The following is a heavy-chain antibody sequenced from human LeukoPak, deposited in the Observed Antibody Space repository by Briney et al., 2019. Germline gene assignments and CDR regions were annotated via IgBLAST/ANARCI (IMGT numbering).Heavy chain of an antibody. CDR3: AKAYGGYESHYYYYGMDV. J-gene: IGHJ6*02. V-gene: IGHV3-30*02. D-gene: IGHD5-12*01. CDR2: IWYDGSPK. CDR1: GFTFSNYA. Sequence: TGGSLRLSCAASGFTFSNYAMHWVRQAPGKGLEWVAVIWYDGSPKYYPDSVKGRFTISRDNSKNTLYLQMNSLRAEDTAVYYCAKAYGGYESHYYYYGMDVWGQGTTVTVSS.